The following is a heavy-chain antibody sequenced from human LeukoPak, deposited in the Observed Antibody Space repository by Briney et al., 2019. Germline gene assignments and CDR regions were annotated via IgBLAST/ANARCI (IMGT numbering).Heavy chain of an antibody. V-gene: IGHV3-30-3*01. J-gene: IGHJ4*02. CDR1: GFTFRSYA. CDR2: ISYDGSNK. D-gene: IGHD2-21*02. CDR3: ARDPCGGDCYPYVFDY. Sequence: GRSLRLSCAASGFTFRSYAMHWVRQAPGKGLEWVAFISYDGSNKYYADSVKGRFTISRDNFKNTLYLQMNSLRAEDTAVYYCARDPCGGDCYPYVFDYWGQGTLVTVSS.